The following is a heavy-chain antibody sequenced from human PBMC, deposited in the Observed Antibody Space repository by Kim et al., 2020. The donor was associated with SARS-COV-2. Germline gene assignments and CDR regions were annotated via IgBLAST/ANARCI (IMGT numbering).Heavy chain of an antibody. D-gene: IGHD3-9*01. CDR3: AMPRYYDILTGPGAGAFDI. J-gene: IGHJ3*02. Sequence: SETLSLTCTVSGGSISSSSYYWGWIRQPPGKGLEWIGSIYYSGSTYYNPSLKSRVTISVDTSKNQFSLKLSSVTAADTAVYYCAMPRYYDILTGPGAGAFDIWGQGTMVTVSS. CDR2: IYYSGST. V-gene: IGHV4-39*07. CDR1: GGSISSSSYY.